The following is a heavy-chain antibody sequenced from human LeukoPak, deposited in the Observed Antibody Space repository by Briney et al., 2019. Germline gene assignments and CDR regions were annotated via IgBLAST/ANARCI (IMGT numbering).Heavy chain of an antibody. D-gene: IGHD6-19*01. CDR2: IHYSGST. V-gene: IGHV4-39*01. CDR3: ARLLDNSGWYDY. CDR1: GGSIIISSYY. J-gene: IGHJ4*02. Sequence: SETLSLTCTVSGGSIIISSYYWGWIRQPPGNGLEWIGIIHYSGSTYYNPSLKSRVTISVDTPKNQFSLKLSSVTAADTAVYYCARLLDNSGWYDYWGQGTLVTVSS.